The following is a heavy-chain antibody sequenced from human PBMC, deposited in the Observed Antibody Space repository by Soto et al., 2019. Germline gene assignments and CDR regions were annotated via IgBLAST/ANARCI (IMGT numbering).Heavy chain of an antibody. CDR1: GFTFSNYA. CDR3: AKRPLAAAGFDY. J-gene: IGHJ4*02. Sequence: GGSLRLSXAASGFTFSNYAMTWVRQAPGKGLEWVSVITGSGGGTYFVDSVKGRFTISRDNSKNTVYLQMNSLRAEDTAVYYCAKRPLAAAGFDYWGQGTLVTVSS. CDR2: ITGSGGGT. D-gene: IGHD6-13*01. V-gene: IGHV3-23*01.